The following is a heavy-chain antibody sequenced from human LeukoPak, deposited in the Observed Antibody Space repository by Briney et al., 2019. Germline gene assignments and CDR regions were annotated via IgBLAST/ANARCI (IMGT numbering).Heavy chain of an antibody. J-gene: IGHJ4*02. V-gene: IGHV3-23*01. Sequence: PGGSLRLSCAASGFTFNSYSMNWVRQAPGKGLEWVSAISGSGGSTYYADSVKGRFTISRDNSKNTLYLQMNSLRAEDTAVYYCAKDSDYDSSGYYYVGFDYWGQGTLVTVSS. CDR1: GFTFNSYS. CDR3: AKDSDYDSSGYYYVGFDY. D-gene: IGHD3-22*01. CDR2: ISGSGGST.